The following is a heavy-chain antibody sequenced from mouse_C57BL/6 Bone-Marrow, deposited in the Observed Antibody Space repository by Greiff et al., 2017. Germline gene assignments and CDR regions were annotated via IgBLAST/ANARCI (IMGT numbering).Heavy chain of an antibody. Sequence: QVQLKESGPVLLKPGASVKLSCKATGYTFPGYWIEWVKQRPGNGLRWIVGILPGSGSTNSNEKFKGKATFTADTSSNTAYMQLSSLTTEYSAIYFCARSYGNYWFAYWGQGTLVTVSA. CDR1: GYTFPGYW. D-gene: IGHD2-10*02. CDR2: ILPGSGST. J-gene: IGHJ3*01. V-gene: IGHV1-9*01. CDR3: ARSYGNYWFAY.